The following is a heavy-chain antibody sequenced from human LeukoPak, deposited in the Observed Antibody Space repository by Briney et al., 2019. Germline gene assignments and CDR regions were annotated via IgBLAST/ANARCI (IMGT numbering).Heavy chain of an antibody. J-gene: IGHJ4*02. Sequence: ASVKVSCKASGYTFTDYYLHWVRQAPGQGLEWMGIINPSGGSTSYAQKFQGRVTMTRDMSTSTVYMELSSLRSEDTAVYYCARAGSSGYYSYVYWGQGTLVTVSS. CDR1: GYTFTDYY. V-gene: IGHV1-46*01. CDR2: INPSGGST. CDR3: ARAGSSGYYSYVY. D-gene: IGHD3-22*01.